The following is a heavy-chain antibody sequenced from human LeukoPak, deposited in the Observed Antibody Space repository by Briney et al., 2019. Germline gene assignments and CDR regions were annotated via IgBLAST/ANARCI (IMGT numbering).Heavy chain of an antibody. Sequence: PSETLSLTCTVSGGSISSGDYYWSWIRQPPGKGLEWIGYIYYSGSTYYNPSLKSRVTISVDTSKNQFSLKLSSVTAADTAVYYCARRRLRWDYYFDYWGQGTLVTVSS. CDR2: IYYSGST. V-gene: IGHV4-30-4*01. J-gene: IGHJ4*02. CDR1: GGSISSGDYY. D-gene: IGHD4-23*01. CDR3: ARRRLRWDYYFDY.